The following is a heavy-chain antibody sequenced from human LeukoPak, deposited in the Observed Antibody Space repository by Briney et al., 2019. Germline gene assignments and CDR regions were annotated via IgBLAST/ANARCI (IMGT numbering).Heavy chain of an antibody. CDR2: MNSNSGNT. CDR1: GYTFTSYD. J-gene: IGHJ5*02. V-gene: IGHV1-8*03. D-gene: IGHD6-13*01. Sequence: GASVKVSCKASGYTFTSYDINRVRQATGQGLEWMGWMNSNSGNTGHAQKFQGRVTITRNTSISTAYMELSSLRSEDTAVYYCARGYSSSWYVFRWFDPWGQGTLVTVSS. CDR3: ARGYSSSWYVFRWFDP.